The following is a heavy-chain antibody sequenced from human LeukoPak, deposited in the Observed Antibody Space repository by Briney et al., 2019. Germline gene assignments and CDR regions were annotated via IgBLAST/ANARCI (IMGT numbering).Heavy chain of an antibody. CDR1: GGSISSYY. Sequence: SETLSLTCTVSGGSISSYYWTWIRQPPGKGLEWLGYLYNSGNTNYNPSLKSRVTMSVDTSKNQFSLRLTSVTAADTAVYYCARGRLTTPNWFGPWGQGILVTVSS. J-gene: IGHJ5*02. CDR3: ARGRLTTPNWFGP. CDR2: LYNSGNT. D-gene: IGHD1/OR15-1a*01. V-gene: IGHV4-59*01.